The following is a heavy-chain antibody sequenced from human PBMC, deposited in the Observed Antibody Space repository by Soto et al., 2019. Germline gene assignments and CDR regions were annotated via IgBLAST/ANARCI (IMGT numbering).Heavy chain of an antibody. CDR1: GTRFSNYV. Sequence: QVQLVQSGAEVKTPGSSLKVSCTVSGTRFSNYVISWVRQAPGQGLEWLGRIIPIFNTTQYPQKLQGRVTLTADKSTTTASLELSSLRFDDTAVYYCAREGRGKKAGYNGLVSLGYWGQGTPVTVSS. CDR3: AREGRGKKAGYNGLVSLGY. D-gene: IGHD2-2*02. J-gene: IGHJ4*02. CDR2: IIPIFNTT. V-gene: IGHV1-69*06.